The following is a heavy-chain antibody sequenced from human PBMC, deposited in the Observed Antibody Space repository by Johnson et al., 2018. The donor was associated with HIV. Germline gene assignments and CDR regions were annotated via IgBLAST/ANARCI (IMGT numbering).Heavy chain of an antibody. Sequence: VQLVESGGGLVQPGGSLRLSCAASGLTFSSSAMSWVRQAPGKGLEWVSVIYSGGSTYYADPVKGRFTISRDNSKNTLYLQMNSLRAEDTAVYYCARDMCSGSSGGAFDIWGQGTMVTVSS. J-gene: IGHJ3*02. CDR2: IYSGGST. V-gene: IGHV3-66*01. D-gene: IGHD1-26*01. CDR1: GLTFSSSA. CDR3: ARDMCSGSSGGAFDI.